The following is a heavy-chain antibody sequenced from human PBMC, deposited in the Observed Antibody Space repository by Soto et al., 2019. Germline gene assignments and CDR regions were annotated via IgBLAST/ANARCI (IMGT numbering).Heavy chain of an antibody. CDR1: GGTFSSYA. V-gene: IGHV1-69*13. CDR3: AGDWGGYTYYYYGMAV. J-gene: IGHJ6*01. Sequence: ASVKVSCKASGGTFSSYAISWVRQAPGQGLEWMGGIIPIFGTANYAQKFQGRVTITADESTSTAYMELSSLRSEDTAVYYCAGDWGGYTYYYYGMAVWGQGTPVTVSS. CDR2: IIPIFGTA. D-gene: IGHD5-12*01.